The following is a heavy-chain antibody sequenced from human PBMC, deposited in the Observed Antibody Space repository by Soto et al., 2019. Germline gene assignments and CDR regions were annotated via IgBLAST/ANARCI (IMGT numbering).Heavy chain of an antibody. V-gene: IGHV4-4*02. CDR2: IFHDGTA. J-gene: IGHJ4*02. CDR1: GVSISSGNW. D-gene: IGHD3-10*01. Sequence: SEKLSLPCAVSGVSISSGNWWTWVRQSPQRGLEYIGEIFHDGTANYYPSFERRVAISVDTSKNQFSLKLTSVTAADTAIYFCARPVDDTLLNYMYFDLGGKGTLV. CDR3: ARPVDDTLLNYMYFDL.